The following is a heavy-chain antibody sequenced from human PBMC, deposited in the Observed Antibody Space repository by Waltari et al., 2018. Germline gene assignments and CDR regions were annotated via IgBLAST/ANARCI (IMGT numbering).Heavy chain of an antibody. J-gene: IGHJ4*02. D-gene: IGHD3-10*01. CDR3: ARDRGFGELLPYY. CDR2: IWYDGSNK. CDR1: GFTFSSYG. Sequence: QVQLVESGGGVVQPGRSLRLSCAASGFTFSSYGMHWVRQAPGKGLEGVAVIWYDGSNKYYADSVKGRFTISRDNSKNTLYLQMNSLGAEDTAVYYCARDRGFGELLPYYWGQGTLVTVSS. V-gene: IGHV3-33*01.